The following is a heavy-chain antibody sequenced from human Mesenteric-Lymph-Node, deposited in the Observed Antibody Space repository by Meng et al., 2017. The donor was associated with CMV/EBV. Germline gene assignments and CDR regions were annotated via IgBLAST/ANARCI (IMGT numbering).Heavy chain of an antibody. D-gene: IGHD5-12*01. CDR3: TRLPEATIPDF. J-gene: IGHJ4*02. V-gene: IGHV4-39*07. CDR1: GGSISNNTYF. Sequence: CSISGGSISNNTYFWGWIRQPPGKGLEWIGTLYYRGTTYYNPSLESRVTILLDTSNNQLSLKLGSVTAADTAVYYCTRLPEATIPDFWGQGTLVTVSS. CDR2: LYYRGTT.